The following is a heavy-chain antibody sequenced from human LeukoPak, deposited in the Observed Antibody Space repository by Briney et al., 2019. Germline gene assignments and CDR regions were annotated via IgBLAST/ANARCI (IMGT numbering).Heavy chain of an antibody. CDR2: INPSGGST. J-gene: IGHJ4*02. CDR1: GYTFTSYY. V-gene: IGHV1-46*01. Sequence: ASVKVSCKASGYTFTSYYMHWVRQAPGQGLEWMGIINPSGGSTSYAQKFQGRVTMTRDTSTSTVYMELSSLRSEDMAVYYCARYDILTGSDYWGQGTLVTVSS. CDR3: ARYDILTGSDY. D-gene: IGHD3-9*01.